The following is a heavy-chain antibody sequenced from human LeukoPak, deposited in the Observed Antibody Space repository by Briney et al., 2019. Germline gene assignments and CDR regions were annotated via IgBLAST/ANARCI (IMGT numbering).Heavy chain of an antibody. CDR2: IYYSGST. CDR3: ASSSSNYYYYGMDV. D-gene: IGHD6-6*01. Sequence: SETLSLTCTVSGGSISSSSYYWGWIRQPPGKGLEWIGSIYYSGSTYYNPSLKSRVTISVDTSKNQFSLKLSPVTAADTAVYYCASSSSNYYYYGMDVWGQGTTVTVSS. J-gene: IGHJ6*02. V-gene: IGHV4-39*01. CDR1: GGSISSSSYY.